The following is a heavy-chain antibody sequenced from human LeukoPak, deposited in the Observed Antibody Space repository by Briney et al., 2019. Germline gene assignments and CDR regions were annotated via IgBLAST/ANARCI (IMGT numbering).Heavy chain of an antibody. J-gene: IGHJ6*03. D-gene: IGHD3-3*01. CDR3: ARGGVLRFLDYMDV. CDR2: MNPNSGNT. V-gene: IGHV1-8*03. CDR1: GYTFTSYD. Sequence: ASVKVSCKASGYTFTSYDINWVRQATGQGLEWMGWMNPNSGNTGYAQKFQGRVTITRNTSISTAYMELSSLRSEDTAVYYCARGGVLRFLDYMDVWGKGTTVTVSS.